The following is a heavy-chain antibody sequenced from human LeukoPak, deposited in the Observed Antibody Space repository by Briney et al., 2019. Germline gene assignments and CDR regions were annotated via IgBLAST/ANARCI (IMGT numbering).Heavy chain of an antibody. Sequence: TLSLTCTVSGGSISSDDYYWSWIRQPPGKGLEWIGYIYYGGSTYYNPSLKSRVTISVDTSKNQFSLKLSSVTAADTAVYYCASMTTVTTFDYWGQGTLVTVSS. CDR3: ASMTTVTTFDY. D-gene: IGHD4-17*01. V-gene: IGHV4-30-4*01. CDR1: GGSISSDDYY. CDR2: IYYGGST. J-gene: IGHJ4*02.